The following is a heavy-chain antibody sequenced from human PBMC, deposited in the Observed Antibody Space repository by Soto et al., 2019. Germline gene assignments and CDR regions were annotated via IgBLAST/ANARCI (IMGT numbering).Heavy chain of an antibody. CDR2: ISYDGNNK. CDR3: ARAGGSSSWFGFYGMNV. V-gene: IGHV3-30-3*01. CDR1: GFIFNTFA. J-gene: IGHJ6*02. D-gene: IGHD6-6*01. Sequence: QVQLMESGGGVVQPGTSLRLSCATSGFIFNTFAMHWVRQAPGKGLEWVAAISYDGNNKYYAGSVKGRFIISRNSALFLEMNSLRPEDTAVYYCARAGGSSSWFGFYGMNVWGQGTTVSVSS.